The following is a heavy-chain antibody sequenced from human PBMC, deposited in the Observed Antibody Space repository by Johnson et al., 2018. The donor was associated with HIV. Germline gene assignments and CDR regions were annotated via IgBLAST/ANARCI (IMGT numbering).Heavy chain of an antibody. CDR3: ARGGAAAGGAFDI. D-gene: IGHD6-13*01. Sequence: EQLVESGGGLIQPGGSLRLSCAASGFTVSSNYMSWVRQAPGKGLEWVSAIGTAGDTYYPGSVKGRFTISRENAKNSLYLQMNSLRAGDTAVYYCARGGAAAGGAFDIWGQGTMVTVSS. V-gene: IGHV3-13*01. CDR2: IGTAGDT. CDR1: GFTVSSNY. J-gene: IGHJ3*02.